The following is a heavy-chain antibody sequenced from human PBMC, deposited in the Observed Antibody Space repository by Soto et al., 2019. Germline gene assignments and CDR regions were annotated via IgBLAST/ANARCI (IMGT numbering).Heavy chain of an antibody. CDR2: INPSGGST. D-gene: IGHD3-22*01. CDR1: GYTFTSYY. V-gene: IGHV1-46*01. Sequence: QVQLVQSGAEVKKPGASVKVSCKASGYTFTSYYMHWVRQAPGQGLEWMGIINPSGGSTSYAQKFQGRVTMTRDTSTSTVYMELSSLRSEDTAVYYCARNYYDSSGYYHSIDYWGQGTLGTVSS. CDR3: ARNYYDSSGYYHSIDY. J-gene: IGHJ4*02.